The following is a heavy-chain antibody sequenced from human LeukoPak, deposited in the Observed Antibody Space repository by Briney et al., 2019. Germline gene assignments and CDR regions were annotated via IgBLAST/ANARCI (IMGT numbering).Heavy chain of an antibody. J-gene: IGHJ6*03. Sequence: ASVKVSCKASGYTFTGYYMHWVRQAPGQGLEWMGWINPNSGGTNYAQKFQGRVTMTRDTSISTAYMELSRLTSDDTAVYYCARVMVRGVLMDVWGKGTTVTVSS. CDR2: INPNSGGT. CDR3: ARVMVRGVLMDV. CDR1: GYTFTGYY. V-gene: IGHV1-2*02. D-gene: IGHD3-10*01.